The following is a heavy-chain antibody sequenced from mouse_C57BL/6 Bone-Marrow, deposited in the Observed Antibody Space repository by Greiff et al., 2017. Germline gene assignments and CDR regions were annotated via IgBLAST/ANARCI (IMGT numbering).Heavy chain of an antibody. J-gene: IGHJ1*03. D-gene: IGHD1-1*01. CDR1: GYTFTSYG. Sequence: QVQLQQSGAELARPGASVKLSCKASGYTFTSYGISWVKQRPGQGLEWIGEIYPRSGYTYYNEKFKGKATLTADTSSSTAYMELRSLTSEDSAVYFGARYYGSSGWFDDWGTGTTVTVSA. CDR3: ARYYGSSGWFDD. CDR2: IYPRSGYT. V-gene: IGHV1-81*01.